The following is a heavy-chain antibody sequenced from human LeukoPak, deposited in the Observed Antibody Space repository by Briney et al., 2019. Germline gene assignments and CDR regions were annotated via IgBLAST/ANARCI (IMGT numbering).Heavy chain of an antibody. V-gene: IGHV3-21*01. CDR3: ARESIIPGYSSKIDP. Sequence: GGSLRLSCAASGFTFSSYSMTWVRQAPGKGLEWVSSISSSSSYIFYADSVKGRFTISRDNAKNSLYLQMNSLRAVDTAVYYCARESIIPGYSSKIDPWGPGTLVTVSS. CDR2: ISSSSSYI. CDR1: GFTFSSYS. J-gene: IGHJ5*02. D-gene: IGHD6-13*01.